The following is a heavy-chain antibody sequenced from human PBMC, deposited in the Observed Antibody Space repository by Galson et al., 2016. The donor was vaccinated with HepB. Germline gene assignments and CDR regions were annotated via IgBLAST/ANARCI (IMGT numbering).Heavy chain of an antibody. J-gene: IGHJ4*02. CDR3: AKECRGGSCYPPETEG. Sequence: SLRLSCAASAFTFRSHAMTWVRQAPGKGLEWVSSLASDGSTYYADSVKGRFTIPRANSKNTLYLQLNSLRAEDTAVYYCAKECRGGSCYPPETEGWGQGTLVTVSS. CDR2: LASDGST. CDR1: AFTFRSHA. D-gene: IGHD2-15*01. V-gene: IGHV3-23*01.